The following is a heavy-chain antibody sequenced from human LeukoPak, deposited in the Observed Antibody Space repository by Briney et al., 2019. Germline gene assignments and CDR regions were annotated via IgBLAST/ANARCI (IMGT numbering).Heavy chain of an antibody. J-gene: IGHJ3*01. CDR2: IYYSGST. Sequence: SETLSLTCTVSGGSISSYYWSWIRQPPGKGLEWIGYIYYSGSTNYNPSLKSRVTISVDTSKNQFSLKLSSVTAADTAVYYCVRASVESGGAFDVWGQGTMVTVSS. D-gene: IGHD2-15*01. CDR1: GGSISSYY. CDR3: VRASVESGGAFDV. V-gene: IGHV4-59*01.